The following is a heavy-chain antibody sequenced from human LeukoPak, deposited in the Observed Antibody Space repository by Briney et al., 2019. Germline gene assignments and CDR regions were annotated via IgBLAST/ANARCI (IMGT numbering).Heavy chain of an antibody. CDR1: GGSFSGYY. V-gene: IGHV4-4*07. J-gene: IGHJ4*02. CDR3: ARDAKYYYGSRTFFFFEY. Sequence: MASETLSLTCAVYGGSFSGYYWSWIRQPAGKGLEWIGHIDTSGTTNYNPSLKSRVTMSTDTSKNQFSLKLSSVTAADTAIYYCARDAKYYYGSRTFFFFEYWGQGTLLTVSS. CDR2: IDTSGTT. D-gene: IGHD3-10*01.